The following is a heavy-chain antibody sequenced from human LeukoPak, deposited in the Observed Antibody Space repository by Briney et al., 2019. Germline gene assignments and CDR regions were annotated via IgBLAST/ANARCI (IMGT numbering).Heavy chain of an antibody. CDR3: ARDTQTTTVVTPIYYGMDV. Sequence: GGSLRLSCAASGFTFSSYSMNWVRQAPGKGLEWVSSISSSSSYIYYADSVKGRFTISRENAKNSLYLQMNSLGAEDTAVYYCARDTQTTTVVTPIYYGMDVWGQGTTVTVSS. D-gene: IGHD4-23*01. J-gene: IGHJ6*02. CDR1: GFTFSSYS. V-gene: IGHV3-21*01. CDR2: ISSSSSYI.